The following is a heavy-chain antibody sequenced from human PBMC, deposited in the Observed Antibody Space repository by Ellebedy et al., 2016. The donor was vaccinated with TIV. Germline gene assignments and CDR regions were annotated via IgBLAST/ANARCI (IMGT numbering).Heavy chain of an antibody. V-gene: IGHV4-59*01. J-gene: IGHJ6*02. CDR1: GGSISSYY. CDR2: IYYSGST. Sequence: SEILSLTCTVSGGSISSYYWSWIRQPPGKGLEWIGYIYYSGSTNYNPSLKSRVTISLDMSKNQFSLNLNSVTTADTAVYYCARGAYPYYWYGMDVWGQGTTVTVS. CDR3: ARGAYPYYWYGMDV.